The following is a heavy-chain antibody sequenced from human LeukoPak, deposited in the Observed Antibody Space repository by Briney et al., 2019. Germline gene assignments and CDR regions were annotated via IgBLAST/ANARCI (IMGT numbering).Heavy chain of an antibody. CDR1: GFTFSTYA. CDR3: AELGITMIGSV. D-gene: IGHD3-10*02. Sequence: PGGSLRLSCAASGFTFSTYAMHWVRQAPGKGLEWVAVISYDGSNTYYADSVKGRFTISRDNSKNTLYLLVNSLRAEDTAVYYCAELGITMIGSVWGKGTTVTISS. CDR2: ISYDGSNT. J-gene: IGHJ6*04. V-gene: IGHV3-30*04.